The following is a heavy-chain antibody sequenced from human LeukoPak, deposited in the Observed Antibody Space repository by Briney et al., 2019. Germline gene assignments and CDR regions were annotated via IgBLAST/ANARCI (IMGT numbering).Heavy chain of an antibody. J-gene: IGHJ4*02. D-gene: IGHD4-11*01. CDR2: FKTNSGQV. Sequence: GGSLRLSCAASGFTFSDYAMNWVRQAPGKGLEWVSTFKTNSGQVYYAESVRGRFTISRVNSKNTVYLEMSSLRAEDTALYFCARSVPDYTRFDYWGQGALVTVSS. V-gene: IGHV3-23*01. CDR3: ARSVPDYTRFDY. CDR1: GFTFSDYA.